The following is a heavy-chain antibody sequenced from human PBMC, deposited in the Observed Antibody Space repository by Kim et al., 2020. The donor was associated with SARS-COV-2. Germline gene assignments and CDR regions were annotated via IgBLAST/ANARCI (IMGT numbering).Heavy chain of an antibody. J-gene: IGHJ5*01. CDR2: N. Sequence: NDYAVSGKSRMTINPDTSTNQFSLQLNSVTPEDTAVYFCARLRGTSWFDSWGQGTLVTVSS. CDR3: ARLRGTSWFDS. D-gene: IGHD2-2*01. V-gene: IGHV6-1*01.